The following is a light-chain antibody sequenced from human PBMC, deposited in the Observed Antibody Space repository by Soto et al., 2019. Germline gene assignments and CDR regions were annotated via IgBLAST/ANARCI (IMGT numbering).Light chain of an antibody. CDR3: QQLNSYPRT. CDR1: QDINSY. CDR2: AAS. V-gene: IGKV1-9*01. J-gene: IGKJ1*01. Sequence: DIQLTQSPSFVSASVGDRVSITCRASQDINSYLAWYQQKPGKAPKLLIYAASILQNAVPSRFSGGGSGTEFTLTISSLQSEDFATYYCQQLNSYPRTFGQGTKVEF.